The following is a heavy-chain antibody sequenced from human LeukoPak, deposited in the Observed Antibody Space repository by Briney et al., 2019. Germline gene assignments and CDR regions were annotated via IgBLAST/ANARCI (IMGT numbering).Heavy chain of an antibody. CDR1: GFMFSSYW. Sequence: GGSLRLSCAVSGFMFSSYWMSWVRQAPGKGLEWVANIKQDGSEKYYVDSVKGRFTISRDNTKNSLFLQRNSLRAEDTAVYFCARNSVVNAPPLDYWGQGTLVTVSS. CDR2: IKQDGSEK. CDR3: ARNSVVNAPPLDY. D-gene: IGHD2-21*01. J-gene: IGHJ4*02. V-gene: IGHV3-7*01.